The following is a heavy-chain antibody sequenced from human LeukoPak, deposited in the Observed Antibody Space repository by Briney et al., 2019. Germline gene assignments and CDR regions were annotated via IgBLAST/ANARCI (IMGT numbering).Heavy chain of an antibody. CDR1: GGSFSGYY. V-gene: IGHV4-34*01. Sequence: SETLSLTCAVYGGSFSGYYWSWIRQPPGKGLEWIGEINHSGSTNYNPSLKSRVTISVDTSKNQFSLKLSSATAADTAVYYCARGKGDYVWGSYRLGLRYDYWGQGTLVTVSS. CDR2: INHSGST. CDR3: ARGKGDYVWGSYRLGLRYDY. D-gene: IGHD3-16*02. J-gene: IGHJ4*02.